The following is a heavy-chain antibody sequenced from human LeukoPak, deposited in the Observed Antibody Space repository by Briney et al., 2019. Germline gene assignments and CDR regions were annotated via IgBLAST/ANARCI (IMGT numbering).Heavy chain of an antibody. CDR2: MNPNSGNT. V-gene: IGHV1-8*01. CDR3: ARGWDQRCSGGSCNDDY. D-gene: IGHD2-15*01. Sequence: ASVKVSCKASGYTFTSYDINWVRQAAGQGLEWMGWMNPNSGNTGYAQKFQGRVTMTRNTSISTAYMELSSLRSEDTAVYYCARGWDQRCSGGSCNDDYWGQGTLVTVSS. J-gene: IGHJ4*02. CDR1: GYTFTSYD.